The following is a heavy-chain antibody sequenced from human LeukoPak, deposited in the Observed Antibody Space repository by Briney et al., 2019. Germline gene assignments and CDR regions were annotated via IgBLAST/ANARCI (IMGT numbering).Heavy chain of an antibody. D-gene: IGHD6-13*01. Sequence: ASVKVSCKASGYTFTNYDINWVRQATGQGPEWMGWMNPNSGNTGYAQKFQGRVTMTRDTSITTAYMEVSSLRSEDTAVYYCARAIAAAGSNWLDTWGQGTRVTVSS. V-gene: IGHV1-8*01. CDR1: GYTFTNYD. CDR2: MNPNSGNT. J-gene: IGHJ5*02. CDR3: ARAIAAAGSNWLDT.